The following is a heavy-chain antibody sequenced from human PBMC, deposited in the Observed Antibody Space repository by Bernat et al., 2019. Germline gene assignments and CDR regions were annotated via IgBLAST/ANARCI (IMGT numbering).Heavy chain of an antibody. CDR2: IYHSGST. CDR3: AGDAPRIAVAGNDYYGMDV. D-gene: IGHD6-19*01. V-gene: IGHV4-4*02. Sequence: QVQLQESGPGLVKPSGTLSLTCAVSGGSISSSNWWSWVRQPPGKGLEWIGEIYHSGSTNYNPSLKSRVTISVDKSKNQFSMKLSAVTAADTAVYYCAGDAPRIAVAGNDYYGMDVWGQGTTVTVSS. CDR1: GGSISSSNW. J-gene: IGHJ6*02.